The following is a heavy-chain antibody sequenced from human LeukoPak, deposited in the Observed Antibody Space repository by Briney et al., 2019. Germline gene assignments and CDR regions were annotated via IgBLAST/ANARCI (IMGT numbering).Heavy chain of an antibody. Sequence: GASVKVSCKVSGYTLTELSMHWVRQAPGKGLEWMGGFDPEDGETIYAQKFQGRVTMTEDTSTDTAYMELSSLRSEDTAVYYCATYLHPLHYVWGSYRSYYFDYWGQGTLVTVSS. CDR1: GYTLTELS. CDR2: FDPEDGET. CDR3: ATYLHPLHYVWGSYRSYYFDY. D-gene: IGHD3-16*02. V-gene: IGHV1-24*01. J-gene: IGHJ4*02.